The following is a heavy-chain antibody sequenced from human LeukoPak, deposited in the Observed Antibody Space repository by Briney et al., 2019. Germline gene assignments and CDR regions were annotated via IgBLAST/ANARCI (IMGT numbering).Heavy chain of an antibody. J-gene: IGHJ4*02. Sequence: PSETLSLTCSVSGGSITNSCWYWGWIRQPPGKGLEWIGFIYYSGTTHYSPALKSRVTMSVDTSNNQFSLKLTSVTAADTAVYYCARHLLSAPHYFDYWGQGTLVTVTS. V-gene: IGHV4-61*05. CDR1: GGSITNSCWY. D-gene: IGHD2-15*01. CDR3: ARHLLSAPHYFDY. CDR2: IYYSGTT.